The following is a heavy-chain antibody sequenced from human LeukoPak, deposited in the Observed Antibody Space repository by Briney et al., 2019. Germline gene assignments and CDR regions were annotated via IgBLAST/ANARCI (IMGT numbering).Heavy chain of an antibody. D-gene: IGHD2-2*01. Sequence: PSETLSLTCTVSGGSISSTSYYWGWIRQPPGKGLEWIGNIYYSGSTYYNPSLKSRVTISVDTSKNQFSLKLSSVTAADTAVYYCALEELTSKTRSAFDPWGQGTLVTVSS. V-gene: IGHV4-39*01. CDR3: ALEELTSKTRSAFDP. CDR1: GGSISSTSYY. CDR2: IYYSGST. J-gene: IGHJ5*02.